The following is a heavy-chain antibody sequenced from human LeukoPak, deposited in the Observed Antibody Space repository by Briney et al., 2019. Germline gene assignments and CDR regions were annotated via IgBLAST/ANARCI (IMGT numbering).Heavy chain of an antibody. V-gene: IGHV7-4-1*02. CDR3: ARGRGSSARLGYYYYYIDV. Sequence: ASVKVSCKASGYTFTSYGIHWVRQAPGQGLEWMGWINTNTGNPTYAQGFTGRFVFSLETSVSTSYLQISSLKAEDTAVYYCARGRGSSARLGYYYYYIDVWGKGTTVTVSS. CDR2: INTNTGNP. J-gene: IGHJ6*03. CDR1: GYTFTSYG. D-gene: IGHD1-26*01.